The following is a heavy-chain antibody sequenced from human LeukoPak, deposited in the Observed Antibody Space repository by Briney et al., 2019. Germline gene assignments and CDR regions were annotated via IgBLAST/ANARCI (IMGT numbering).Heavy chain of an antibody. V-gene: IGHV1-18*01. J-gene: IGHJ4*02. Sequence: ASVKVSCKASGGTFTSYGISWVRQAPGQGLEWMGWISAYNGNTNYAQKLQGRVTMTTETSTSTAYMELRNLRSDDTAVYYCARDPGQYYDILTGYYTPYYFDYWGQGTLVTVSS. CDR2: ISAYNGNT. D-gene: IGHD3-9*01. CDR1: GGTFTSYG. CDR3: ARDPGQYYDILTGYYTPYYFDY.